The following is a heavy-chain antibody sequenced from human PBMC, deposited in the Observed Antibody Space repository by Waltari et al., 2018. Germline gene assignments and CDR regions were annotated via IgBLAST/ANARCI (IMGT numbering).Heavy chain of an antibody. Sequence: QVQLVQSGAEVKKPGASVKVSCKASGYTFTSYDINWVRQATGQGIEWMGWRNPNSGNTGYAQKFQGRVTMTRNTSISTAYMELSSLRSEDTAVYYCARGRYYDFWSGYPRRYYFDYWGQGTLVTVSS. CDR3: ARGRYYDFWSGYPRRYYFDY. V-gene: IGHV1-8*01. J-gene: IGHJ4*02. CDR2: RNPNSGNT. D-gene: IGHD3-3*01. CDR1: GYTFTSYD.